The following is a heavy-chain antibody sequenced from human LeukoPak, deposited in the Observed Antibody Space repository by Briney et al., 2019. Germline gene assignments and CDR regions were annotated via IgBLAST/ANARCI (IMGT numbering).Heavy chain of an antibody. CDR2: IYYSGST. Sequence: SETLSLTCTVSGGSISSSSYYWGWIRQPPGKGLEWIGSIYYSGSTYYNPSLKCRVTISVDTSKNQFSLKLSSVTAADTAVYYCQADRDSSGYYYVSPDYWGQGTLVTVSS. J-gene: IGHJ4*02. CDR3: QADRDSSGYYYVSPDY. V-gene: IGHV4-39*01. CDR1: GGSISSSSYY. D-gene: IGHD3-22*01.